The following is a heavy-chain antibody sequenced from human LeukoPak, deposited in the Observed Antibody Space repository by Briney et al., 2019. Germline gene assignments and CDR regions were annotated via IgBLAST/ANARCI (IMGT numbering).Heavy chain of an antibody. Sequence: PGGSLRLSCAASGFTFSTYAMHWVRQAPGKGLEWVAVISYDGSSKYYADSVKGRFTISRDNSKNTLYLQMNSLRAEDTAVYYCARARSSYGYGDAFDIWGQGTMATVSS. J-gene: IGHJ3*02. CDR1: GFTFSTYA. D-gene: IGHD5-18*01. V-gene: IGHV3-30*04. CDR2: ISYDGSSK. CDR3: ARARSSYGYGDAFDI.